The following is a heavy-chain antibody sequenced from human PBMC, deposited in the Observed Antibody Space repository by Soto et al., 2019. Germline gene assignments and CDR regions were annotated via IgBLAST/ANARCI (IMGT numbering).Heavy chain of an antibody. D-gene: IGHD3-3*01. V-gene: IGHV3-53*04. CDR2: IYSGGST. CDR1: GFTVSSSY. CDR3: ASGWRVDAFDI. Sequence: EVQLVESGGGLVQPGGSLRLSCAASGFTVSSSYMTWVRQAPGKGLEWVSVIYSGGSTYYADSVKGRFTISRHNSKNTLYLQMNSLRAADTAVYYCASGWRVDAFDIWGQGTMVTVSS. J-gene: IGHJ3*02.